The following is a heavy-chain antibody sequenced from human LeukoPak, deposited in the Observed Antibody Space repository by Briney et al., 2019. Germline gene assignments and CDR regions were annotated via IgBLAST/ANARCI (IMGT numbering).Heavy chain of an antibody. V-gene: IGHV3-7*01. CDR2: IKEGGSEK. D-gene: IGHD3-22*01. J-gene: IGHJ4*02. CDR3: ARVRVYYYDSSGYSDY. CDR1: GFRFSRYW. Sequence: GGSLRLSCAASGFRFSRYWMSWVRQAPGKGLEWVANIKEGGSEKYYVDSVKGRFSISRDNAKNSLYLQMKSLRAEDTAVYYCARVRVYYYDSSGYSDYWGQGTLVTVSS.